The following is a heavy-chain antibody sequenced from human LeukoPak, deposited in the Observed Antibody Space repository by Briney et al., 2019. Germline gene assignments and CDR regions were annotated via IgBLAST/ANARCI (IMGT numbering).Heavy chain of an antibody. CDR3: ARDLGGTFDI. CDR2: ISMSASYI. D-gene: IGHD3-16*01. CDR1: GFTFSSYT. J-gene: IGHJ3*02. V-gene: IGHV3-21*01. Sequence: PGGSLRLSCTASGFTFSSYTMNWVRQAPGKGLEWVSSISMSASYIYYADSVQGRFTISRDNAKNSLYLQMNSLRVDDTALYYCARDLGGTFDIWGQGTMVTVSS.